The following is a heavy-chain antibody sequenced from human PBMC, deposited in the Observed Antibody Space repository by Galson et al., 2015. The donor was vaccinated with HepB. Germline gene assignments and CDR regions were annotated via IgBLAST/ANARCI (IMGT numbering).Heavy chain of an antibody. CDR3: ATQKYYDFWSGYRGSYYFDY. D-gene: IGHD3-3*01. CDR1: GFTFSSYW. J-gene: IGHJ4*02. CDR2: INSDGSST. Sequence: SLRLSCAASGFTFSSYWMHWVRHAPGKGLVWVSRINSDGSSTSYADSVKGRFTISRDNAKNTLYLQMNSLRAEDTAVYYCATQKYYDFWSGYRGSYYFDYWGQGTLVTVSS. V-gene: IGHV3-74*01.